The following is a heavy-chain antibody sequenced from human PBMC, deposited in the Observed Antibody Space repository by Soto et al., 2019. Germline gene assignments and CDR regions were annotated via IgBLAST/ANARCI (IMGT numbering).Heavy chain of an antibody. CDR3: EKELSYPSGRPFDY. V-gene: IGHV3-23*01. CDR2: ISDSGGTT. D-gene: IGHD3-10*01. J-gene: IGHJ4*01. Sequence: RLSCAASGFAFSTYAMTWVRQAPGKGLEWVSSISDSGGTTFYADSVKGRFTVSRANSKTTLYPQMNSRRAEDPALYYCEKELSYPSGRPFDYWGHGALVTVSS. CDR1: GFAFSTYA.